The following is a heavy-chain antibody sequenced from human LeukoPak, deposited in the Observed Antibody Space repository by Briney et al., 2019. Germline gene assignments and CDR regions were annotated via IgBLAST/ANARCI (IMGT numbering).Heavy chain of an antibody. CDR2: IYTSGST. Sequence: SETLSLTCTVSGGSISSYYWSWIRQPAGKGLEWIGRIYTSGSTNYNPSLKSRVTMSVDTSKNQFSLKLSSVTAADTAVYYCARDKFAVGRGWYYYMDVWGKGTTVTVSS. CDR1: GGSISSYY. J-gene: IGHJ6*03. CDR3: ARDKFAVGRGWYYYMDV. D-gene: IGHD2-15*01. V-gene: IGHV4-4*07.